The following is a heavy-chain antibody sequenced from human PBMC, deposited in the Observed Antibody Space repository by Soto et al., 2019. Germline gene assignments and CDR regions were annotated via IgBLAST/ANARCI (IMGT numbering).Heavy chain of an antibody. J-gene: IGHJ4*02. CDR2: IDYSGSRT. D-gene: IGHD3-10*01. CDR3: AKGVTGSGSYRGLIDY. CDR1: GFTFSSHE. V-gene: IGHV3-48*03. Sequence: PGGSLRLSCAASGFTFSSHEMNWVRQAPGKGLEWVSYIDYSGSRTDYADSVKGRFTISRDNAKNSLYLQMYSLRAEDTAVYYCAKGVTGSGSYRGLIDYWGQGTLVTVSS.